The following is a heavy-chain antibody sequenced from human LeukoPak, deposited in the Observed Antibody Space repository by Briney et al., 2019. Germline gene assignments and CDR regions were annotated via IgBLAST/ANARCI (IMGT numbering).Heavy chain of an antibody. CDR3: AKEGTAMASSYFDY. CDR2: IWYDGNNE. D-gene: IGHD5-18*01. CDR1: GFAFNNYG. J-gene: IGHJ4*02. V-gene: IGHV3-30*02. Sequence: GGSLRLSCAASGFAFNNYGMHWVRQAPGKGLEWVALIWYDGNNENYADSVKGRFTISRDNSDNTLYLQMNSLRDEDTAMYYCAKEGTAMASSYFDYWGQGTLITVSS.